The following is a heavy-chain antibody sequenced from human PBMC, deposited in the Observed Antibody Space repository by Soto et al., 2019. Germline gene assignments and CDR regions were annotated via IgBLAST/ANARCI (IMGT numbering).Heavy chain of an antibody. V-gene: IGHV4-4*02. D-gene: IGHD6-13*01. CDR1: SGSVNSSNW. CDR2: IYHGGSA. J-gene: IGHJ4*02. Sequence: QVQLRESGPGLVKPSGTLFLTCAVSSGSVNSSNWWSWVRQPPGKGLEWIGEIYHGGSANYNPSLRSRVTMSVDQSKTQVFLQLSSVTAADTAVYYCARDPAAAGTFDYWGQGTLVTVSS. CDR3: ARDPAAAGTFDY.